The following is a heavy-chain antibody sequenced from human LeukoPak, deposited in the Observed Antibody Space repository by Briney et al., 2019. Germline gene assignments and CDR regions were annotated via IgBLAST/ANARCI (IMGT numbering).Heavy chain of an antibody. CDR1: GFTFSSHS. D-gene: IGHD3-10*01. V-gene: IGHV3-48*01. CDR2: SPFTGTSI. CDR3: ARVGRGYYAVDY. Sequence: GGSLGLSCAVSGFTFSSHSINWVRQAPGKGLEWVSYSPFTGTSISYADSVKGRFTISRDIAKNSLYLQMSGPRVEDTAVYYCARVGRGYYAVDYWGQGTLVIVSS. J-gene: IGHJ4*02.